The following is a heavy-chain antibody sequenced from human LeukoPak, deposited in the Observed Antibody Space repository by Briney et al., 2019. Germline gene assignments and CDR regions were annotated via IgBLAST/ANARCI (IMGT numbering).Heavy chain of an antibody. CDR2: IIPIFGTA. CDR3: ARSDIVVGGAQYYYYGMDV. V-gene: IGHV1-69*13. J-gene: IGHJ6*02. D-gene: IGHD2-2*01. Sequence: ASVKVSCKASGYTFTSYAMNWVRQAPGQGLEWMGGIIPIFGTANYAQKFQGRVTITADESTSTAYMELSSLRSEDTAVYYCARSDIVVGGAQYYYYGMDVWGQGTTVTVSS. CDR1: GYTFTSYA.